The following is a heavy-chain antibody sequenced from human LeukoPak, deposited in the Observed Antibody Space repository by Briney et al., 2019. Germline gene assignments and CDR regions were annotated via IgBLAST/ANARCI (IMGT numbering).Heavy chain of an antibody. CDR3: AKDLLGSGSYWSQGYYYGMDV. J-gene: IGHJ6*02. D-gene: IGHD3-10*01. CDR1: GFTFDDYA. V-gene: IGHV3-9*01. CDR2: ISWNSGSI. Sequence: GGSLRLSCAASGFTFDDYAMHWVRQAPGKGLEWVSGISWNSGSIGYADSVKGRFTISRDNAKNSLYLQMNSLRAEDTALYYCAKDLLGSGSYWSQGYYYGMDVWGQGTTVTVSS.